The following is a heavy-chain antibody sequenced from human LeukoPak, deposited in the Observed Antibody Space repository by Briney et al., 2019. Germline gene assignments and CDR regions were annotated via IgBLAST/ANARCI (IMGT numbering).Heavy chain of an antibody. D-gene: IGHD3-3*01. J-gene: IGHJ5*02. CDR2: IYYSGST. Sequence: KPSETLSLTCTVSGGSISSSSYYWSWIRQPPGKGLEWIGYIYYSGSTNYNPSLKSRVTISVDTSKNQFSLKLSPVTAADTAVYYCARDLASGWFDPWGQGTLVTVSS. CDR3: ARDLASGWFDP. CDR1: GGSISSSSYY. V-gene: IGHV4-61*01.